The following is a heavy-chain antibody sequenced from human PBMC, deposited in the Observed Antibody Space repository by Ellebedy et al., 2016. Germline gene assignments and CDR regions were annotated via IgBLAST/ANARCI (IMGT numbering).Heavy chain of an antibody. CDR1: GYTFTSYG. D-gene: IGHD3-10*01. Sequence: ASVKVSCXASGYTFTSYGISWVRQAPGQGLEWMGWINPNSGGTNYAQKFQGRVTMTRDTSINTAYMELSSLRSDDTAVYYCARIDMVRGGVAYWGQGTLVTVSS. CDR3: ARIDMVRGGVAY. J-gene: IGHJ4*02. V-gene: IGHV1-2*02. CDR2: INPNSGGT.